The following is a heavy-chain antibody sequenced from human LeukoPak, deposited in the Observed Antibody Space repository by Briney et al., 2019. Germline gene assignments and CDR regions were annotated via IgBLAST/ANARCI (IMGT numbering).Heavy chain of an antibody. J-gene: IGHJ6*03. CDR2: ISGSGGST. CDR1: GFTFSSYG. CDR3: AKRRGLELLYYYYMDV. D-gene: IGHD1-7*01. Sequence: GGSLRLSCAASGFTFSSYGMSWVRQAPGKGLEWVSAISGSGGSTYYADSVKGRFTISRDNSKSTLYLQMNSLRAEDTAVYYCAKRRGLELLYYYYMDVWGKGTTVTVSS. V-gene: IGHV3-23*01.